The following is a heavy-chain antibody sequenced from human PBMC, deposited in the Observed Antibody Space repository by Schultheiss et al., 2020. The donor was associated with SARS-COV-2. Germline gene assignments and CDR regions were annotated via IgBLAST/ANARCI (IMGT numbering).Heavy chain of an antibody. J-gene: IGHJ6*02. CDR2: IYHSGST. V-gene: IGHV4-34*01. CDR3: ARDRWDSYYYYGMDV. Sequence: SQTLSLTCAVYGGSFSGYYWSWIRQPPGKGLEWIGSIYHSGSTNYNPSLKSRVTISVDTSKNQFSLKLSSVTAADTAVYYCARDRWDSYYYYGMDVWGQGTTVTVSS. D-gene: IGHD1-26*01. CDR1: GGSFSGYY.